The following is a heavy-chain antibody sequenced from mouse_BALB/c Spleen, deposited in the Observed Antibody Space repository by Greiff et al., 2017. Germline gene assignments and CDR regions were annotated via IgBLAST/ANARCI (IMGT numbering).Heavy chain of an antibody. CDR1: GYTFTSYW. CDR3: TRYGNWYFDV. D-gene: IGHD2-1*01. Sequence: VQLQQPGAELVRPGASVKLSCKASGYTFTSYWINWVKQRPGQGLEWIGNIYPSDSYTNYNQKFKDKATLTVDKSSSTAYMQLSSPTSEDSAVYYCTRYGNWYFDVWGAGTTVTVSS. J-gene: IGHJ1*01. V-gene: IGHV1-69*02. CDR2: IYPSDSYT.